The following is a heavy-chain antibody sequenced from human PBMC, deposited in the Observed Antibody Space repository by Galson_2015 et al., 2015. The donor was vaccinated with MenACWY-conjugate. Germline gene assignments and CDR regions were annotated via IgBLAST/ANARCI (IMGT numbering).Heavy chain of an antibody. V-gene: IGHV3-7*03. CDR3: AKGSVAYTANYFDY. CDR1: GFTFSSYW. CDR2: IKQDGSEK. D-gene: IGHD6-19*01. Sequence: SLRLSCAASGFTFSSYWMSWVRQAPGKGLEWVANIKQDGSEKYYVDSVKGRFTISRDNAKNSLYLQMNSPRAEDTAVYYCAKGSVAYTANYFDYWGQGTLVTVPS. J-gene: IGHJ4*02.